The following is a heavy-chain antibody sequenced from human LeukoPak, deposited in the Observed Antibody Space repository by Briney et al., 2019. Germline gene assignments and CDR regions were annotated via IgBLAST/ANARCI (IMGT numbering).Heavy chain of an antibody. CDR3: AREHDYGDENFDY. CDR2: INPNSGGT. J-gene: IGHJ4*02. V-gene: IGHV1-2*04. Sequence: GASVKVSCKASGYTFTGYYMHWVRQAPGQGLEWMEWINPNSGGTNYAQKFQGWVTMTRDTSISTAYMELSRLRSDDTAVYYCAREHDYGDENFDYWGQGTLVTVSS. D-gene: IGHD4-17*01. CDR1: GYTFTGYY.